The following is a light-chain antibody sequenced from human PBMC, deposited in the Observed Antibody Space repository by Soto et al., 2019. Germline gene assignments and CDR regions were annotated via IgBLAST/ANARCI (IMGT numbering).Light chain of an antibody. Sequence: DIQMTQSPSTLSASVGDRVTITCRASQGISSWLAWYQQKPGKAPKLLIYKASSLERGVPSRFSGSGSGTEITLTINNLQPDDFATYYCQQYNSYSPTFGQGTKVDIK. CDR1: QGISSW. CDR3: QQYNSYSPT. CDR2: KAS. V-gene: IGKV1-5*03. J-gene: IGKJ1*01.